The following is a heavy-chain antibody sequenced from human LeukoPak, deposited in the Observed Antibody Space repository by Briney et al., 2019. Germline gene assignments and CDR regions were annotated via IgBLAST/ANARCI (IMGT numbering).Heavy chain of an antibody. Sequence: SETLSLTCTVSGGSISSYYWSWIRQPAGKGLEWIGRIYTSGSTNYNPSLKSRVTMSVDTSKNQFSLKLSSVTAADTAVYYCARDYYCSSTSCSPVGYYYYYMDVWGKGTTVTVSS. CDR3: ARDYYCSSTSCSPVGYYYYYMDV. D-gene: IGHD2-2*01. J-gene: IGHJ6*03. V-gene: IGHV4-4*07. CDR2: IYTSGST. CDR1: GGSISSYY.